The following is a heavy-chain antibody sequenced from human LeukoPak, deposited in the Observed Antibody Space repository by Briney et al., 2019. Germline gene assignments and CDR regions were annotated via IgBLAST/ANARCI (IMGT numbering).Heavy chain of an antibody. Sequence: GGSLRLSCAASGFTFSSYAMHWVRQAPGKGLEWVAVISYDRSNKYYADSVKGRFTISRDNSKNTLYLQMNSLRAEDTAVYYCARDSYYYDSSGYYPQGGFDYWGQGTLVTVSS. CDR3: ARDSYYYDSSGYYPQGGFDY. CDR2: ISYDRSNK. D-gene: IGHD3-22*01. V-gene: IGHV3-30-3*01. CDR1: GFTFSSYA. J-gene: IGHJ4*02.